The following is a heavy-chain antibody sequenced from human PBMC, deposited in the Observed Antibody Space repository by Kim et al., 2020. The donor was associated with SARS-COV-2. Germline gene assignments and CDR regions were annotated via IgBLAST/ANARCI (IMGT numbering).Heavy chain of an antibody. CDR2: ISKSGGDT. D-gene: IGHD1-20*01. Sequence: GGSLRLSCAASGFSFSDYYMSWFRQGPGKGLEWVSQISKSGGDTNYADSVMGRFIISRDNAKNSLYLEMNNLRAEDTAVYYCAREVSYKWHVWGPGTTAT. CDR3: AREVSYKWHV. J-gene: IGHJ6*02. V-gene: IGHV3-11*05. CDR1: GFSFSDYY.